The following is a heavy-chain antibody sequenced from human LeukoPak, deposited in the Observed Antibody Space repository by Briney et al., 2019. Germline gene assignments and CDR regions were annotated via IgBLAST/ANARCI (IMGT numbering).Heavy chain of an antibody. CDR1: GGTFSSYA. V-gene: IGHV1-69*06. D-gene: IGHD3-10*01. CDR3: ARENGGWLNSFDY. J-gene: IGHJ4*02. CDR2: IIPIFGTA. Sequence: GASVKASCKASGGTFSSYAISWVRQAPGQGLEWMGGIIPIFGTANYAQKFQGRVTITADKSTSTAYMELGSLRSEDTAVYYCARENGGWLNSFDYWGQGTLVTVSS.